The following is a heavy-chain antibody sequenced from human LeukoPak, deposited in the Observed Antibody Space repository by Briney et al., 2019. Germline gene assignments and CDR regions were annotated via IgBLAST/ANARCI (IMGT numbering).Heavy chain of an antibody. CDR3: TTHHQTYYYDSSGYDY. CDR2: IKSNTDGVTT. Sequence: PGWSLRLSYAASGFTFSHAWMSWVRQAPGKGLEWVGRIKSNTDGVTTEYAAPVKGRFTISRDDSKNTLYLQMNGLKTEDTAVYYCTTHHQTYYYDSSGYDYWGQGTLVTVSS. D-gene: IGHD3-22*01. V-gene: IGHV3-15*01. J-gene: IGHJ4*02. CDR1: GFTFSHAW.